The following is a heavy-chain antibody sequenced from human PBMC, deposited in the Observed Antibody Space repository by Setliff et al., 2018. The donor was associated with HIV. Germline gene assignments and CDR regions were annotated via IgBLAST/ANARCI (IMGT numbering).Heavy chain of an antibody. V-gene: IGHV4-34*01. D-gene: IGHD5-12*01. Sequence: SETLSLTCAVYGGSFSGYYWSWIRQPPGKGLEWIGEINHSGDTNYNPSLKSRDTISVDTSKNQFSLNLNSVTAADTAVYYCARLGAEDFSDYDWVDYWGQGTLVTVSS. CDR2: INHSGDT. J-gene: IGHJ4*02. CDR3: ARLGAEDFSDYDWVDY. CDR1: GGSFSGYY.